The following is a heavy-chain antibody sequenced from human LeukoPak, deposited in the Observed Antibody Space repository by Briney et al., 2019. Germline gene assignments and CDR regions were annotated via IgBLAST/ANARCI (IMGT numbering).Heavy chain of an antibody. V-gene: IGHV4-34*01. CDR1: GGSFSGYY. CDR2: INHSGST. Sequence: SETLSLTCAVYGGSFSGYYWSWIRQPPGKGLEWIGEINHSGSTNYNPSLKSRVTISVDTSKNQFSLKLSSVTAADTAVYYCARGSYSSGWYVGVRDPYYFDYWGQGTLVTVSS. D-gene: IGHD6-19*01. CDR3: ARGSYSSGWYVGVRDPYYFDY. J-gene: IGHJ4*02.